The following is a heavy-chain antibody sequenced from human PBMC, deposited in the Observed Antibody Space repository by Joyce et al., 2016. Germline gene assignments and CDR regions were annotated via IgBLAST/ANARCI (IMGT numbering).Heavy chain of an antibody. J-gene: IGHJ3*02. D-gene: IGHD1-14*01. CDR1: GFTLSTYW. CDR2: INTDGSTT. CDR3: ARSGGWAFDI. Sequence: EVQLVQSGGGLVQPGGSLRLSCAASGFTLSTYWMHWFRQAPGKGLVWVSRINTDGSTTTYADSVEGRFTSARDNAKNTLYLQLNSLRVDETAVYFCARSGGWAFDICGQGTMVTVSS. V-gene: IGHV3-74*01.